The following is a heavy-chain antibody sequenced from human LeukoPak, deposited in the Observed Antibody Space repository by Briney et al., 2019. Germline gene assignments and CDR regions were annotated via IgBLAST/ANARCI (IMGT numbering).Heavy chain of an antibody. CDR3: ARDSYDFWSGYFVFDY. D-gene: IGHD3-3*01. CDR2: ISYDGSNK. Sequence: GGSLRLSCAASGFTFSSYAMHWVRQAPGKGLEWVAVISYDGSNKYYADSVKGRFSISRDNSKNTLYLQMNSLRAEDTAVYYCARDSYDFWSGYFVFDYWGQGTLVTVSS. V-gene: IGHV3-30-3*01. CDR1: GFTFSSYA. J-gene: IGHJ4*02.